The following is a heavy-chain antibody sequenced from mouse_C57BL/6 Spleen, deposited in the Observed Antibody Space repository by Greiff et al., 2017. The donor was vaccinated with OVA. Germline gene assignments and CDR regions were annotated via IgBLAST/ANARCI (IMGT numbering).Heavy chain of an antibody. CDR3: AREAYYDYYWYCDV. D-gene: IGHD2-4*01. CDR2: ISYDGSN. CDR1: GYSITSGYY. J-gene: IGHJ1*03. Sequence: DVKLQESGPGLVKPSQSLSLTCSVTGYSITSGYYWNWIRQFPGNKLEWMGYISYDGSNNYNPSLQNRISITRDTSKNQFFLKLNSVTTEDTATYYCAREAYYDYYWYCDVWGTGTTVTVSS. V-gene: IGHV3-6*01.